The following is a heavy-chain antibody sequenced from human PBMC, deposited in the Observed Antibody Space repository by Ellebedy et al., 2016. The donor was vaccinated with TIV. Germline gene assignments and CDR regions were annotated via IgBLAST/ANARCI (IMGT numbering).Heavy chain of an antibody. CDR2: ISSDGSKK. D-gene: IGHD6-13*01. Sequence: GGSLRLXCTASGFTFRRFRMHWVRQAPGKGLEWVGFISSDGSKKHYADSVEGRFTISRDNSQNTVFVQMNSPRVEDTAVYYCAKPSDPNPGYSASWATYFDYWGQGTLVTVSS. J-gene: IGHJ4*02. V-gene: IGHV3-30*18. CDR3: AKPSDPNPGYSASWATYFDY. CDR1: GFTFRRFR.